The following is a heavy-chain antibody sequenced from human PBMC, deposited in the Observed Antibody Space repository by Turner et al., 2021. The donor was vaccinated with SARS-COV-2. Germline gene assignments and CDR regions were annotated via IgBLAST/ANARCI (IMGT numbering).Heavy chain of an antibody. D-gene: IGHD3-3*01. Sequence: DAHLMESGGQLVRPGETLTLSFAATGFRFSSFALSWVRQAPGKGLEWVAHVGNTGRTTHYADSVRGRFTISRDNSNGTLFLLMGSLKVEDTAVYFCAKTSSGMVDYFDSWGQGTPVTVSS. CDR1: GFRFSSFA. J-gene: IGHJ4*02. CDR2: VGNTGRTT. CDR3: AKTSSGMVDYFDS. V-gene: IGHV3-23*01.